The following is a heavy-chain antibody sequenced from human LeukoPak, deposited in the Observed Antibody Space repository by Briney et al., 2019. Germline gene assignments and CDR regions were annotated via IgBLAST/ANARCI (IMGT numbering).Heavy chain of an antibody. CDR1: GGSISSYY. D-gene: IGHD4-17*01. CDR2: VYTSGT. J-gene: IGHJ4*02. V-gene: IGHV4-4*07. Sequence: SETLSLTCTVSGGSISSYYWSWIRQPAGKGLEWVGRVYTSGTNYNPSLKSRVTISVDTSKNQFSLKLSSVTAADTAVYYCARDRVAVTTGEVYFDYWGQGTLVTVSS. CDR3: ARDRVAVTTGEVYFDY.